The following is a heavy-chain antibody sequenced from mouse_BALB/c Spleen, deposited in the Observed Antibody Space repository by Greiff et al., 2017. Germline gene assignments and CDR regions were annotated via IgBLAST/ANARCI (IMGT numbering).Heavy chain of an antibody. CDR2: ISTYYGDA. D-gene: IGHD2-4*01. CDR1: GYTFTDYA. V-gene: IGHV1S137*01. J-gene: IGHJ3*01. CDR3: ARDYDYAFAY. Sequence: VQLQQSGAELVRPGVSVKISCKGSGYTFTDYAMHWVKQSHAKSLEWIGVISTYYGDASYNQKFKGKATMTVDKSSSTAYMELARLTSEDSAIYYCARDYDYAFAYWGQGTLVTVSA.